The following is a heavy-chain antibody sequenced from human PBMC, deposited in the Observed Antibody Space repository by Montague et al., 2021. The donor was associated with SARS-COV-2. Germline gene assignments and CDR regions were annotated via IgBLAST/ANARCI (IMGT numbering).Heavy chain of an antibody. CDR1: GGSIRSSSFY. CDR2: ISSSGYT. J-gene: IGHJ4*02. CDR3: ARDYDDYLDF. D-gene: IGHD4-17*01. V-gene: IGHV4-39*01. Sequence: SETLSLTCTVSGGSIRSSSFYSGWIRQPPGKGLEWIGSISSSGYTYYNPSLKSRVTIFVDTSKNQFSLKLSSVTAADTAVYYCARDYDDYLDFWGQGNLVTVSS.